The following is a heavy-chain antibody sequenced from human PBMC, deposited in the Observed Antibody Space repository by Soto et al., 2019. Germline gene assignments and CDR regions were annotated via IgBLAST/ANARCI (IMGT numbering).Heavy chain of an antibody. CDR1: GGTFSSYA. D-gene: IGHD4-4*01. CDR2: IIPIFGTA. CDR3: AREDVTTGLYYYYGMDV. Sequence: SVKVSCKASGGTFSSYAISWVRQAPGQGLEWMGGIIPIFGTANYAQKFQGRVTITADESTSTAYMELSSLRSEDTAVYYCAREDVTTGLYYYYGMDVWGQGTTVTVSS. V-gene: IGHV1-69*13. J-gene: IGHJ6*02.